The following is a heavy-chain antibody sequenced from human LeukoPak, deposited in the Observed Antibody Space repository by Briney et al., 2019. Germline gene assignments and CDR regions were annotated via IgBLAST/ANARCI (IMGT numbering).Heavy chain of an antibody. CDR2: ITDSGRST. D-gene: IGHD6-19*01. CDR1: GFTFSSYA. Sequence: GGSLRLSCAASGFTFSSYAMSWVRQAPGKGLDWVSAITDSGRSTYYADSVKGRFTISRDNSKNTLYLQMSSLRADDTAVYYCARSHKQWLVIGWFDPWGQGTLVTVSS. CDR3: ARSHKQWLVIGWFDP. V-gene: IGHV3-23*01. J-gene: IGHJ5*02.